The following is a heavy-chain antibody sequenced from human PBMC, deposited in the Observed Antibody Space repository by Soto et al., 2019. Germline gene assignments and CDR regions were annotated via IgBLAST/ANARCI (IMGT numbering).Heavy chain of an antibody. D-gene: IGHD3-16*02. Sequence: QLQLQESGPGLVKSSETLSLTCTVSGGSISSRSYYWGWIRQPPGKGLEWIGTIYYSGSTFYNPSRTSRVTISVDTSKNQFTLKLSSMTAADTAVYYCANIYVGEVSTYYYYYMGVWGKGTKVTVSS. V-gene: IGHV4-39*01. CDR3: ANIYVGEVSTYYYYYMGV. J-gene: IGHJ6*03. CDR1: GGSISSRSYY. CDR2: IYYSGST.